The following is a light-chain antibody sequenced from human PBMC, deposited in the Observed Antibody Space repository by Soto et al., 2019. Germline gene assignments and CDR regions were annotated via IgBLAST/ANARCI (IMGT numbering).Light chain of an antibody. J-gene: IGLJ2*01. CDR3: SSYTSSSTVHVV. V-gene: IGLV2-14*01. CDR2: DVS. CDR1: SSDVGGYNY. Sequence: QSVLTQPASVSGSPGQSITISCTGTSSDVGGYNYVSWYQQHPGKAPKLMIYDVSNRPSGVSNRFSGSKSGNTASLTISGLQAEDEAYYYCSSYTSSSTVHVVFGGGTKLTVL.